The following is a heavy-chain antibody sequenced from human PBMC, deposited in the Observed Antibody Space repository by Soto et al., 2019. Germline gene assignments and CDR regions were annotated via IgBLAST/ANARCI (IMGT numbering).Heavy chain of an antibody. V-gene: IGHV1-8*02. J-gene: IGHJ4*02. CDR2: MNPNSGNT. Sequence: ASVKVSCKASGDTFSFYTINWVRQAPGQGLEWMGWMNPNSGNTGYAQKFQGRVTMTRNTSISTAYMELSSLRSEDTAVYYCARTVTMVRGANGYWGQGTLVTVSS. D-gene: IGHD3-10*01. CDR1: GDTFSFYT. CDR3: ARTVTMVRGANGY.